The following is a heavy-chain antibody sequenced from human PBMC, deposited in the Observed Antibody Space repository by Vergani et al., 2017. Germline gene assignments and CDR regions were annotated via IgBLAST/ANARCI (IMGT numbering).Heavy chain of an antibody. D-gene: IGHD2-2*01. J-gene: IGHJ4*02. Sequence: EVQLVPSGAEVKKPGESLKISCKGSGYSFTSYWIGWVRQMPGKGLEWMGIIYPGDSDTRYSPSFQGQVTISADKSISTAYLQWSSLKASDTAMYYCARRYCSSTSCYYFDYWGQGTLVTVSS. CDR3: ARRYCSSTSCYYFDY. CDR1: GYSFTSYW. CDR2: IYPGDSDT. V-gene: IGHV5-51*03.